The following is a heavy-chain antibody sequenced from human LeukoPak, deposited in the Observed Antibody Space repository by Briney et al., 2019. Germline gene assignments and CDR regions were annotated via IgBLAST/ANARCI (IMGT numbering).Heavy chain of an antibody. CDR2: VKKDESEK. V-gene: IGHV3-7*03. J-gene: IGHJ4*02. CDR3: AKALDSSSWYAPDY. Sequence: GGSLRLSCAASGFTFSNNWMTWVRQAPGKGLEWVASVKKDESEKYYVDSVKGRFTISRDNAKNSLYLQMNSLRAEDTALYYCAKALDSSSWYAPDYWGQGTLVTVSS. D-gene: IGHD6-13*01. CDR1: GFTFSNNW.